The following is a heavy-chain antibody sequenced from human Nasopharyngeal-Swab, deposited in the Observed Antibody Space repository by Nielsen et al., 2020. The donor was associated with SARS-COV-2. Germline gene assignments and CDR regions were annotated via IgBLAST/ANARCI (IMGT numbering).Heavy chain of an antibody. Sequence: GESLKLSCHVSGYTFATYWISWVRHVPGKVLEWIGRILPIDSDTKYSPSFQGHVTISTDNSISTAYLQWSNLKASDSAIYYCVRFSYCGSGSYWLWGRGNPVSGSS. CDR1: GYTFATYW. J-gene: IGHJ4*02. CDR3: VRFSYCGSGSYWL. CDR2: ILPIDSDT. V-gene: IGHV5-10-1*01. D-gene: IGHD3-10*01.